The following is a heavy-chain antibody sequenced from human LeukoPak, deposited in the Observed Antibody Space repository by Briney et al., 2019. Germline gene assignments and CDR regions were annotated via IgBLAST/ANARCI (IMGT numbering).Heavy chain of an antibody. J-gene: IGHJ4*02. D-gene: IGHD2/OR15-2a*01. CDR3: ARGVGQSNSCFDY. V-gene: IGHV1-2*02. CDR2: ISPNSGGT. CDR1: GYTFTGYN. Sequence: ASVTVSCKAAGYTFTGYNINWVRQAPGQGLEWMGWISPNSGGTKYAHKFQGRVSMTRDTSISTAYMEVSRLTSDDTAVDYCARGVGQSNSCFDYWGQGTIVTVSS.